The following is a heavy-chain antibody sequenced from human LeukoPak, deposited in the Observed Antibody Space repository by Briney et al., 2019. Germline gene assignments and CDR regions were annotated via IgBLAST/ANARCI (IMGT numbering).Heavy chain of an antibody. D-gene: IGHD3-10*01. CDR3: ARTHRHYGSGSYSNAFDI. Sequence: GGSLRLSCAASGFTFSSYEMNWVRQAPGKGLEWVSYISSSGSTIYYADSVKGRFTISRGNAKNSLYLQMNSLRAEDTAVYYCARTHRHYGSGSYSNAFDIWGQGTMVTVSS. CDR1: GFTFSSYE. V-gene: IGHV3-48*03. J-gene: IGHJ3*02. CDR2: ISSSGSTI.